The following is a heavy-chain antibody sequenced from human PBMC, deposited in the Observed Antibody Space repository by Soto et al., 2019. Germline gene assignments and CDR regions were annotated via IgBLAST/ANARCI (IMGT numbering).Heavy chain of an antibody. CDR2: ISAYNGNT. CDR1: GYTLTVYG. V-gene: IGHV1-18*01. J-gene: IGHJ4*02. CDR3: ARHGYYDSSGYRSDFDY. D-gene: IGHD3-22*01. Sequence: SVKRACKAAGYTLTVYGGSWLRKAPGQGLEWMGWISAYNGNTNYAQKLQGRVTMTTDTSTSTAYMELRSLRSDDTAVYYCARHGYYDSSGYRSDFDYWGQGTLVPVSS.